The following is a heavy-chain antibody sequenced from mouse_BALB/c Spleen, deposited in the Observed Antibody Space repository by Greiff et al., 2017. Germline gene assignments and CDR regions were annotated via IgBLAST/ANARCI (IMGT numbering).Heavy chain of an antibody. CDR3: ARHTGYGNYGDYAMDY. V-gene: IGHV5-12-2*01. D-gene: IGHD2-10*02. CDR2: ISNGGGST. J-gene: IGHJ4*01. Sequence: DVKLVESGGGLVQPGGSLKLSCAASGFTFSSYTMSWVRQTPEKRLEWVAYISNGGGSTYYPDTVKGRFTISRDNAKNTLYLQMSSLKSEDTAMYYCARHTGYGNYGDYAMDYWGQGTSVTVSS. CDR1: GFTFSSYT.